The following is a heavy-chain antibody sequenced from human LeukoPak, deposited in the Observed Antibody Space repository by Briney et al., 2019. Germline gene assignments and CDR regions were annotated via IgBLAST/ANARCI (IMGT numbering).Heavy chain of an antibody. J-gene: IGHJ4*02. CDR1: GFTFNNYA. Sequence: GGSLRLSCTASGFTFNNYAMYWVGQAPQKGLEWVAGIFGSGGSAHYADSVKGRFTISRDNSKNTVYLQMDSLRGEDTALYYCTKTTSGYSSGQYPGWPADHWGQGALVTVSS. V-gene: IGHV3-23*01. CDR2: IFGSGGSA. D-gene: IGHD3-22*01. CDR3: TKTTSGYSSGQYPGWPADH.